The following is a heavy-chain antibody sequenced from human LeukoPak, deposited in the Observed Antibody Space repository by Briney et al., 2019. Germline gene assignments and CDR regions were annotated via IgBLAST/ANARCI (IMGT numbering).Heavy chain of an antibody. CDR2: IKADGSST. CDR1: GSTFSSYW. J-gene: IGHJ4*02. V-gene: IGHV3-74*01. CDR3: TRAGGFKIDY. Sequence: GGSLRLSCAASGSTFSSYWMHWVRQAPGKGLVWVSRIKADGSSTTYADSVKGRFTISRDNAKSTLYLQMNSLRAEDTAVYYCTRAGGFKIDYWGQGILVTVSS.